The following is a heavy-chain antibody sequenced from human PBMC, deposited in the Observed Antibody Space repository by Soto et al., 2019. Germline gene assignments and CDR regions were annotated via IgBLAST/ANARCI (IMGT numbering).Heavy chain of an antibody. CDR3: ARALWGATPLDY. V-gene: IGHV3-7*01. Sequence: EVQLVESGGGLVQPGGSLRLSCGASGFTFSSYWMSWVRQAPGKGLEWVANIKQDGSEKYYVDSVKGRFTISRDNAKNSLYLQMNSLRAEDTAVYYCARALWGATPLDYWGQGTLVTVSS. CDR2: IKQDGSEK. J-gene: IGHJ4*02. CDR1: GFTFSSYW. D-gene: IGHD1-26*01.